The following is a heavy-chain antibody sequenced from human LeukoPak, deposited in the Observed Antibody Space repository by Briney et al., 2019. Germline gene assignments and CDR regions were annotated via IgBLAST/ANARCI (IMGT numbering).Heavy chain of an antibody. CDR1: GYTFTSYG. CDR2: IDAYNGDT. V-gene: IGHV1-18*01. J-gene: IGHJ4*02. D-gene: IGHD1-26*01. CDR3: ARVQGSDTSGSFDH. Sequence: GASVKVSCKASGYTFTSYGISWVRQAPGQGLEWMGWIDAYNGDTNYAQKLQGRITMTTDTSTTTAYMELRSLRSDDTAVYYCARVQGSDTSGSFDHWGQGTLVTVSS.